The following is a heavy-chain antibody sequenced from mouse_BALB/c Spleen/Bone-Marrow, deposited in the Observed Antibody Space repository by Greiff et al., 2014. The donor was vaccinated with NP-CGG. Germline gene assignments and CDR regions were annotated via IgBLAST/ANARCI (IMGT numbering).Heavy chain of an antibody. J-gene: IGHJ3*01. D-gene: IGHD2-14*01. V-gene: IGHV1-4*01. Sequence: QVQLQQSGAELARPGAPVKMSCKASGYTFTSYTMHWVKQRPGQGLEWIGYINPSSGYTNYNQKFRDKATLTADKSSSTAYMQLSSLTSEDSAVYYCTRSYWYDVAWFAYWGQGTLVTVSA. CDR1: GYTFTSYT. CDR2: INPSSGYT. CDR3: TRSYWYDVAWFAY.